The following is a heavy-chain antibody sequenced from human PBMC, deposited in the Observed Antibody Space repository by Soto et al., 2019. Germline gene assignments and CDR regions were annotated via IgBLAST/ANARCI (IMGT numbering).Heavy chain of an antibody. CDR1: GFTFSSYW. CDR2: IKQDGSEI. Sequence: GGSLRLSCAASGFTFSSYWMSWVRQAPGKGLEWVANIKQDGSEIYYADSVKGRFTISRDNAKNSLYLQMNSLRAEDRAVYDCAKWVCCYGSGSYYYFCYAMDVWGQGTTVTVSS. CDR3: AKWVCCYGSGSYYYFCYAMDV. J-gene: IGHJ6*02. V-gene: IGHV3-7*01. D-gene: IGHD3-10*01.